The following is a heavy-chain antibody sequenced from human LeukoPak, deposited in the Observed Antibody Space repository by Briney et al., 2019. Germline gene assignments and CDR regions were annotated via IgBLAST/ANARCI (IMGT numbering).Heavy chain of an antibody. CDR2: ISAYNGNT. CDR3: ARDRLAYCGGDCYSAAFDI. V-gene: IGHV1-18*01. CDR1: GYTFTSYG. J-gene: IGHJ3*02. Sequence: ASVKVSCKASGYTFTSYGISWVRQAPGQGLEWMGWISAYNGNTNYAQKLQGRVTMTTDTSTSTAYMELSRLRSDDTAVYYCARDRLAYCGGDCYSAAFDIWGQGTMVTVSS. D-gene: IGHD2-21*02.